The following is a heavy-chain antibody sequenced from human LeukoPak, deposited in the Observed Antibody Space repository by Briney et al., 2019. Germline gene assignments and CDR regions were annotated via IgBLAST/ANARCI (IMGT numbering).Heavy chain of an antibody. CDR1: GYTFTTYG. J-gene: IGHJ3*02. D-gene: IGHD3-10*01. V-gene: IGHV1-18*01. Sequence: ASVKVSCKASGYTFTTYGISWVRQAPGQGLEWMGWISVYNGNTNYAQKLQDRLIMTTDTSTSTAYMELRSLRSDDTAVYYCARVRMVRGLMSAFDIWGQGTMVTVSS. CDR3: ARVRMVRGLMSAFDI. CDR2: ISVYNGNT.